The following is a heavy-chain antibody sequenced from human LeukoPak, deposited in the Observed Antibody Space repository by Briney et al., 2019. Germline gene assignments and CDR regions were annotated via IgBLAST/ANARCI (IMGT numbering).Heavy chain of an antibody. D-gene: IGHD2-15*01. CDR2: IYYSGST. CDR1: GGSISSGGYY. J-gene: IGHJ4*02. V-gene: IGHV4-31*03. CDR3: ARNVGYCSGGSCYPDY. Sequence: PSQTLSLTCTVSGGSISSGGYYWSWICQHPGKGLEWIGYIYYSGSTYYNPSLKSRVTISVDTSKNQFSLKLSSVTAADTAVYYCARNVGYCSGGSCYPDYWGQGTLVTVSS.